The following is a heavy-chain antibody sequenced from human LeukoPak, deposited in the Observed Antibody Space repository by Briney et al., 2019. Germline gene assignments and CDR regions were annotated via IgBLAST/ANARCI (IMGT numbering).Heavy chain of an antibody. CDR3: ARGYCSGGSCYTIDC. CDR1: GYTFTSYY. Sequence: GASVMVSCTASGYTFTSYYMHCVRQAPGQGLESMGIINPRGGSTRYAQTLPSRDTVTRDTSTSTVYMDLSSLVSEDTAVYYCARGYCSGGSCYTIDCWGQGTLVTVSA. V-gene: IGHV1-46*01. J-gene: IGHJ4*02. D-gene: IGHD2-15*01. CDR2: INPRGGST.